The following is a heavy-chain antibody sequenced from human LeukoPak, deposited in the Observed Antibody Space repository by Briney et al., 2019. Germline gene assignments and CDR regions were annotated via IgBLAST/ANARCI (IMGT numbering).Heavy chain of an antibody. CDR1: GFTFSSYD. J-gene: IGHJ6*02. V-gene: IGHV3-13*01. D-gene: IGHD6-19*01. CDR2: IGTAGDT. CDR3: VRDPSGHGMDV. Sequence: GGSLRLSCAASGFTFSSYDMHWVRQPTGKGLEWVSAIGTAGDTHYPGSVKGRFTISRENAKDSLYLQMNSLRAGDTAVYYCVRDPSGHGMDVWGQGTTVTVFS.